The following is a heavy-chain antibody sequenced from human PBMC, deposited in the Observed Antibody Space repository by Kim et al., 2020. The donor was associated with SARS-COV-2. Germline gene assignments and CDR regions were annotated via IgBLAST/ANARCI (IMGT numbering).Heavy chain of an antibody. Sequence: GGSLRLSCEASGFTFSSFTMTWVRQAPGKGLEWISSISSSSAYTYYTDSVRGRFTISRDNAKNSLYLQMNSLRAEDTAVYYCARDGGISVMKYF. CDR1: GFTFSSFT. D-gene: IGHD1-26*01. CDR3: ARDGGISVMKYF. CDR2: ISSSSAYT. J-gene: IGHJ2*01. V-gene: IGHV3-21*01.